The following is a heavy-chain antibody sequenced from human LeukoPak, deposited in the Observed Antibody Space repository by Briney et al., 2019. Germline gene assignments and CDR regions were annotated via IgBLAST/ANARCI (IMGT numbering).Heavy chain of an antibody. D-gene: IGHD3-10*01. CDR1: GFTFSSHW. CDR2: IISDGSST. CDR3: ARVGGSYGIDH. V-gene: IGHV3-74*01. Sequence: GGSLRLSCVASGFTFSSHWMLWVRQAPGKGLVWVSRIISDGSSTNYADSVQGRFTISRDNAKNTLYLQMNSLRAEDTAVYYCARVGGSYGIDHWGQGTLVTVSS. J-gene: IGHJ4*02.